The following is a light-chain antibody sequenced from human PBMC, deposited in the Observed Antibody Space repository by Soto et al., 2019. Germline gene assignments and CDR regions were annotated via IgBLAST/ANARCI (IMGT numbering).Light chain of an antibody. J-gene: IGLJ1*01. CDR2: EVS. CDR1: SSDVGGYNY. CDR3: TSYAGSNLYV. Sequence: LTQPPSASGSPGQSVTISCTGTSSDVGGYNYVSWYQQHPGKAPKLMTYEVSKRPSGVPDRFSGSKSGNTASLTVSGLQAEDEADYYCTSYAGSNLYVFGTGTKVTVL. V-gene: IGLV2-8*01.